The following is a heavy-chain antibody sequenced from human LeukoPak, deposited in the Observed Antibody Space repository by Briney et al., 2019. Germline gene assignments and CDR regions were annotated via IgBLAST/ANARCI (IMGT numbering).Heavy chain of an antibody. V-gene: IGHV3-53*01. D-gene: IGHD6-19*01. CDR3: ARGSSGHDAFDI. J-gene: IGHJ3*02. CDR1: GFTVNSNY. Sequence: GGSLRLSCAASGFTVNSNYMTWVRQAPGKGLDWVSVIYTGGGTYYADSVKGRFTISRDNSKNTLYLQMHSLRAEDTAVYYCARGSSGHDAFDIWGQGTMVSVSS. CDR2: IYTGGGT.